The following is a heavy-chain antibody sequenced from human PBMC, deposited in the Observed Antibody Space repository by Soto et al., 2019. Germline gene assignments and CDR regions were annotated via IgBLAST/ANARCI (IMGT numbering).Heavy chain of an antibody. CDR1: GFAFKDYW. Sequence: GGSLRLSCVGSGFAFKDYWMHWVRQAPGKGLVWVSLIYNDGIDAVYADSVKGRFTISRDNAKNTLYLQMDSLGVEDTAVYYCAKDRLAGNFDYWGQGTQVTVSS. V-gene: IGHV3-74*01. CDR3: AKDRLAGNFDY. CDR2: IYNDGIDA. J-gene: IGHJ4*02.